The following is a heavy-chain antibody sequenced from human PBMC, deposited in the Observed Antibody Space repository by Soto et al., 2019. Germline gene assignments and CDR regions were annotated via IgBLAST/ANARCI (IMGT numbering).Heavy chain of an antibody. Sequence: GGSLRLSCAASGFTFSSYSMNWVRQAPGKGLEWVSSISSSSSYIYYADSVKGRFTISRDNAKNSLYLQMNSLRAEDTAVYYCARLLLGTMDVWGKGTTLTVSS. V-gene: IGHV3-21*01. CDR2: ISSSSSYI. D-gene: IGHD3-22*01. CDR3: ARLLLGTMDV. CDR1: GFTFSSYS. J-gene: IGHJ6*03.